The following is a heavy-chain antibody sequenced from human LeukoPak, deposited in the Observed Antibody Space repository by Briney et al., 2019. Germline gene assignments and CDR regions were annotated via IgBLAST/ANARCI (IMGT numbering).Heavy chain of an antibody. CDR2: IHYSGST. Sequence: SETLSLTCTVSGGPISSSSYYWGWIRQPPGKGLEWIGSIHYSGSTYYNPSLKSRVTISVDTSKSQFSLKLSSVTAADTAVYYCARAPGGIAAADSFFDYWGQGTLVTVSS. J-gene: IGHJ4*02. CDR3: ARAPGGIAAADSFFDY. V-gene: IGHV4-39*07. D-gene: IGHD6-13*01. CDR1: GGPISSSSYY.